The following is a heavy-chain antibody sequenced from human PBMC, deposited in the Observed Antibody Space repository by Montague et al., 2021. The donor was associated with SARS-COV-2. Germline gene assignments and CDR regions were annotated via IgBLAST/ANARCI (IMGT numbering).Heavy chain of an antibody. Sequence: SETLSLTCAVSGGSLSGSWWSWIRQSPGQGLEWIGEIYDGGRANYHPSLKRRVTMSVDTSKNQFSLKLNSLTAADTAVYYCARGFDYWGQGTLVTVSS. CDR3: ARGFDY. V-gene: IGHV4-34*01. J-gene: IGHJ4*02. CDR2: IYDGGRA. CDR1: GGSLSGSW.